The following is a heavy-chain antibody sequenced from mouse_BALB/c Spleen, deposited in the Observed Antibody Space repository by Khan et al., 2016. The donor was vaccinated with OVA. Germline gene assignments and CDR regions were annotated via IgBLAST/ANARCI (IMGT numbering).Heavy chain of an antibody. CDR1: GYTFNSYT. D-gene: IGHD2-14*01. J-gene: IGHJ3*01. CDR3: VRDGAYHRNDGWFAY. Sequence: QVQLQQSGAELARPGASVKMSCKASGYTFNSYTIHWIKLRPGQGLEWIGYINPSNGYTNYNQKFKDKATLTADKSSTTAYMELSSLTSDDSALYNGVRDGAYHRNDGWFAYWGQGTLVTVSA. V-gene: IGHV1-4*01. CDR2: INPSNGYT.